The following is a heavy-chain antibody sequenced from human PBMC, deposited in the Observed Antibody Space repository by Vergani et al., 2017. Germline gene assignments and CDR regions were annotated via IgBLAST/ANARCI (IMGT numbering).Heavy chain of an antibody. V-gene: IGHV1-2*02. Sequence: QVQLVQSGAEVKKPGASVKVSCKASGYTFTGYYMHWVRQAPGQGLEWMGWINPNSGGTNYAQKFQGRVTMTRDTSISTAYMELSRLRSEDTAVYYCASPRTAENPPKPLYYFYGLDVWGQGTTVTVSS. CDR1: GYTFTGYY. CDR2: INPNSGGT. CDR3: ASPRTAENPPKPLYYFYGLDV. J-gene: IGHJ6*02. D-gene: IGHD7-27*01.